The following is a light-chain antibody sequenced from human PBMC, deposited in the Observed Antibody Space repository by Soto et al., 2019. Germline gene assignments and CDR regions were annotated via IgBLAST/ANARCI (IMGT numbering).Light chain of an antibody. CDR1: SSDVGGYNY. CDR2: DVS. J-gene: IGLJ1*01. CDR3: SSYTSSSTLYV. Sequence: QSVLTQPASVSGSPGQSITISCTGTSSDVGGYNYVSWYQQHPGKAPKLMIYDVSNRPSGVSNRFSGSKSGNTASLTISGLQAEEEADYYCSSYTSSSTLYVVGTGTKLTVL. V-gene: IGLV2-14*01.